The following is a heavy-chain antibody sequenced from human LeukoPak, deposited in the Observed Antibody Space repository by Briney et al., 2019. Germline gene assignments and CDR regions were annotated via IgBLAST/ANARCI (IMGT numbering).Heavy chain of an antibody. J-gene: IGHJ4*02. CDR1: GFTFSSYV. CDR2: ISSSGNYI. CDR3: ARKGSTKVVTPFGFDY. Sequence: GGSLRLSCAASGFTFSSYVMNWVRQAPGKGLEWVSSISSSGNYIYYADSVKGRFTISRDNAKNTLYLQMNSLRAEDTAVYYCARKGSTKVVTPFGFDYWGQGTLVTVSS. V-gene: IGHV3-21*04. D-gene: IGHD4-23*01.